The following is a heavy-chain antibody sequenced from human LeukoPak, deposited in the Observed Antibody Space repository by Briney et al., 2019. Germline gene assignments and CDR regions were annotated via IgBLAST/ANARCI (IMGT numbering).Heavy chain of an antibody. D-gene: IGHD6-19*01. V-gene: IGHV3-74*01. Sequence: GGSLRLSCASSGFTFSSFWMHWVRQAPGKGLVWVSRINSVGSSTSYADSVKGRFTISRDDAKNTLYLQMNSLRAEDTAVYYCARERTSGWDAFDFWGQGTLVTVSS. CDR2: INSVGSST. CDR3: ARERTSGWDAFDF. CDR1: GFTFSSFW. J-gene: IGHJ4*02.